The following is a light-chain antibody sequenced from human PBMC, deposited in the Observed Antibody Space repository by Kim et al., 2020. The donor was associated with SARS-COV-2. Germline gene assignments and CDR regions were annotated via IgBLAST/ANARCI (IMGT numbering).Light chain of an antibody. CDR3: QQTVSTQYS. Sequence: SASVGDRVTSTCRATQSVSINLNGYQQRPGKAPRLLIYGASTLQSGVPSRFSGSGSGTGFTLTISSLQPEDFAIYYCQQTVSTQYSFGQGTKLEI. CDR1: QSVSIN. V-gene: IGKV1-39*01. J-gene: IGKJ2*03. CDR2: GAS.